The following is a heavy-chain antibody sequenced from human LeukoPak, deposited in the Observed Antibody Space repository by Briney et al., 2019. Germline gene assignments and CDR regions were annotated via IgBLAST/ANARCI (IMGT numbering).Heavy chain of an antibody. Sequence: GASVKVSCKASGYTFTSYGISWVRQAPGQGLEWMGWISAYNGNTNYAQKLQGRVTMTTDTSTSTAYMELRSLRSDDTAVYYCARDRGEQQLAYNWFDPWGQGTLVTVSS. CDR1: GYTFTSYG. V-gene: IGHV1-18*01. D-gene: IGHD6-13*01. CDR3: ARDRGEQQLAYNWFDP. CDR2: ISAYNGNT. J-gene: IGHJ5*02.